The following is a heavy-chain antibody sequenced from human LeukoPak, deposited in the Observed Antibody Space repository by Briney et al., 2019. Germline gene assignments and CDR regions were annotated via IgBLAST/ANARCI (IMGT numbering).Heavy chain of an antibody. CDR3: ARDREGSGTYLDY. CDR1: GFTFSSYA. J-gene: IGHJ4*02. Sequence: GGSLRLSCAASGFTFSSYAMSWVRQAPGKGLEWVSAISGSGGSTYYADSVKGRFTISRDNAKNSLYLQMNSLRAEDTAVYYCARDREGSGTYLDYWGQGTLVTVSS. D-gene: IGHD1-26*01. CDR2: ISGSGGST. V-gene: IGHV3-23*01.